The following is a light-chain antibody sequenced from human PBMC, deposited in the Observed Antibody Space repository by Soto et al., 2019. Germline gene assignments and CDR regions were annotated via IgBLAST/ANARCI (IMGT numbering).Light chain of an antibody. CDR1: QSLLHSDGKTY. Sequence: EIMLTQTPLSLSVTPGQPASISCKSSQSLLHSDGKTYLYWYLQRPGQPPHLLMYEVSNRFSGASFRSXGSGSGTDFTLKISRVEAEDVGVYYCIQAIQFPLFAFGPGTKVDIK. J-gene: IGKJ3*01. CDR2: EVS. CDR3: IQAIQFPLFA. V-gene: IGKV2D-29*01.